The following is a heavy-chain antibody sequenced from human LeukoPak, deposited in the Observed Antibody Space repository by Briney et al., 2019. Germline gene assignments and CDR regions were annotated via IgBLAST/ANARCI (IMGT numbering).Heavy chain of an antibody. Sequence: GGSLRLSCVGAGFTFSSYAVHWVRRAPGKGMEWGAVISYDGSNKHYADSVKGRFTIPRDNSKNTLYLEMNSLRAEDTAVYYCARDPTQDGSGSYPSDYWGQGTLVTVSS. CDR2: ISYDGSNK. V-gene: IGHV3-30-3*01. J-gene: IGHJ4*02. D-gene: IGHD3-10*01. CDR3: ARDPTQDGSGSYPSDY. CDR1: GFTFSSYA.